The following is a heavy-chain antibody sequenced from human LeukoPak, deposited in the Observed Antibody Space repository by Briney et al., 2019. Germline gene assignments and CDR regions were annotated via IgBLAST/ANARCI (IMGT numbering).Heavy chain of an antibody. Sequence: SETLSLTCTVSGGSISSYYWSWIRQPPGKGLEWIGYTYYSGSTNYKPSLKSRVTISVDTSKNQFSLTLNSVTDADTAVYYCGRASLSIGGYSSFDYWGQGILVTVPS. CDR2: TYYSGST. CDR1: GGSISSYY. J-gene: IGHJ4*02. D-gene: IGHD2-15*01. CDR3: GRASLSIGGYSSFDY. V-gene: IGHV4-59*12.